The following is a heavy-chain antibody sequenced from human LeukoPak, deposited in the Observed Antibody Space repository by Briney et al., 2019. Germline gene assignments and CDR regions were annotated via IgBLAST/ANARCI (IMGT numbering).Heavy chain of an antibody. V-gene: IGHV1-46*01. CDR3: ARESGDITAPKKNFDF. Sequence: ASVKVSCKASGYTFTSYYMHWVRQAPGQGLEWMAAINPSDIKKYYAQEFQGRVAVTWDTSTSTVYMELSSLRSEDTAVYYCARESGDITAPKKNFDFWGQGTLITVSS. CDR2: INPSDIKK. CDR1: GYTFTSYY. D-gene: IGHD6-13*01. J-gene: IGHJ4*02.